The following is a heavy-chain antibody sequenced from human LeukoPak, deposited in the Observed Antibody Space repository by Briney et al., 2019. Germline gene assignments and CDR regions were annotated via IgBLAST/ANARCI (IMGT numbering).Heavy chain of an antibody. V-gene: IGHV3-7*01. J-gene: IGHJ4*02. CDR2: MKQDGSAK. CDR3: ARWRGSTSERSDY. D-gene: IGHD2-2*01. CDR1: GFTFSDYW. Sequence: SGGSLRLSCTASGFTFSDYWMTWVRQAPGKGLEWVANMKQDGSAKYYVDSVKGRFTISRDNAKNSLYLQMDSLRVEDTATYYCARWRGSTSERSDYWGQGTLVTVSS.